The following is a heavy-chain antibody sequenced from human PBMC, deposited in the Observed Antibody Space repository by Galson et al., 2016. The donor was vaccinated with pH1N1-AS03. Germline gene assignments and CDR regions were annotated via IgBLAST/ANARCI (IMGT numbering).Heavy chain of an antibody. CDR2: IYSGGST. Sequence: SLRLSCAASGLTVNSNYMSWVRQAPGKGLQWVSTIYSGGSTYYADSVKGRFTISRDNAKNSLYLQMNSLRAEDTAVYYCARTPYQPLLPGDYWGQGTLVTVSS. J-gene: IGHJ4*02. V-gene: IGHV3-53*01. CDR1: GLTVNSNY. CDR3: ARTPYQPLLPGDY. D-gene: IGHD2-2*01.